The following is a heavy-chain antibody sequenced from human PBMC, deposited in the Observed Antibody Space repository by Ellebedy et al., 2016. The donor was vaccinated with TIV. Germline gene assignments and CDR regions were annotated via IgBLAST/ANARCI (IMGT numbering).Heavy chain of an antibody. CDR2: INPNSGGT. CDR3: ARDPASVTTTADY. D-gene: IGHD1-1*01. J-gene: IGHJ4*02. CDR1: GYTFTGYY. V-gene: IGHV1-2*02. Sequence: ASVKVSCXASGYTFTGYYMHWVRQAPGQGLEWMGWINPNSGGTNYAQKFQGRVTMTRDTSISTAYMELSRLRSDDTAVYYCARDPASVTTTADYWGQGTLVTVSS.